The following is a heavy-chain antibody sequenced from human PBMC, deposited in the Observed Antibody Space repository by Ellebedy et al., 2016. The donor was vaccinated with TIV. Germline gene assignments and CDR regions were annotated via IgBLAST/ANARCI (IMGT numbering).Heavy chain of an antibody. CDR3: ARDDYGDRYGMDV. CDR2: ISAYNGNT. V-gene: IGHV1-18*01. Sequence: ASVKVSCXASGYTFTNYGISWVRQAPGQGLEWMGWISAYNGNTNYAQKLQGRVTMTTDTSTSTAYMELRSLRSDDTAVYYCARDDYGDRYGMDVWGQGTTVTVSS. CDR1: GYTFTNYG. J-gene: IGHJ6*02. D-gene: IGHD4-17*01.